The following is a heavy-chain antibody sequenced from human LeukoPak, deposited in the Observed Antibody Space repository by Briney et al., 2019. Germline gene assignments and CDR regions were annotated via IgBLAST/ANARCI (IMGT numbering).Heavy chain of an antibody. CDR3: ARSNVEMATIWDY. V-gene: IGHV4-34*01. CDR2: INHSGST. CDR1: GGSFSGYY. Sequence: SETLSLTCAVYGGSFSGYYWSWIRQPPGKGLEWIGEINHSGSTNYNPSLKSRVTISVDTSKNQFSLKLSSVTAADTAVYYCARSNVEMATIWDYWGQGTLASVSS. D-gene: IGHD5-24*01. J-gene: IGHJ4*02.